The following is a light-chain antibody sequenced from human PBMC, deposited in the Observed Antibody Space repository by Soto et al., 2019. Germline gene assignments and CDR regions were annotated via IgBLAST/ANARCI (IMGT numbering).Light chain of an antibody. Sequence: EVVLTQSLGALSLSPGDRATLSCRASQTVSNNYLAWCQQKPGQAPRVIMYGASRRATGIPDRFSGGGSGTDFTLTISRLEPEDFAVYFCQQYAGPPTTSGQGTRPEI. J-gene: IGKJ5*01. CDR3: QQYAGPPTT. V-gene: IGKV3-20*01. CDR2: GAS. CDR1: QTVSNNY.